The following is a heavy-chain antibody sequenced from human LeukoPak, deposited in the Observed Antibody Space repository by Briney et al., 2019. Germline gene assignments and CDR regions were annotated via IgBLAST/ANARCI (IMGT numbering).Heavy chain of an antibody. V-gene: IGHV4-61*01. CDR3: ASGGSYYVLDY. Sequence: SETLSLTCTVSGGSFSSGRYHWSWIRQSPGKGLEWIGYMYYSGSTNYNPSLKSRVTISVDTSKNQFFLKLSSVTAADTAVYYCASGGSYYVLDYWGQGTLVTVSS. CDR2: MYYSGST. CDR1: GGSFSSGRYH. J-gene: IGHJ4*01. D-gene: IGHD1-26*01.